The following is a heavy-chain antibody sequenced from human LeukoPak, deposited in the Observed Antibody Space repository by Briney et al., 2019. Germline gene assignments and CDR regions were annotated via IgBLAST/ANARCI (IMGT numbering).Heavy chain of an antibody. D-gene: IGHD2-2*01. V-gene: IGHV3-33*08. CDR2: IWYGGSNK. J-gene: IGHJ4*02. Sequence: GGSLRLSCAASGFTFTTYSMHWVRQAPGKGLEWVAVIWYGGSNKYYADSVKGRFTISRDNSKNTLYLQMNSLRAEDTAVYYCARFMGYCSSTSCSPYWGQGTLVTVSS. CDR3: ARFMGYCSSTSCSPY. CDR1: GFTFTTYS.